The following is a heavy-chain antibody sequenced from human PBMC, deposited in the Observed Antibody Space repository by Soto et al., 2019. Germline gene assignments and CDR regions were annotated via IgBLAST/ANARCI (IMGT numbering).Heavy chain of an antibody. V-gene: IGHV1-8*01. J-gene: IGHJ5*02. CDR3: ARGSHWGSYYYGSGSYWGPNWFDP. CDR1: GYTFTSYD. Sequence: ASVKVSCKASGYTFTSYDINWVRQATGQGLEWMGWMNPNSGNTGYAQKFQGRATMTRNTSISTAYMELSSLRSEDTAVYYCARGSHWGSYYYGSGSYWGPNWFDPWGQGTLVTVSS. D-gene: IGHD3-10*01. CDR2: MNPNSGNT.